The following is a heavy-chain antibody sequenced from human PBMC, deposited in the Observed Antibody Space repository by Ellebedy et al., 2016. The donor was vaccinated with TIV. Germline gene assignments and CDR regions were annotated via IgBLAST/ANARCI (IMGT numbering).Heavy chain of an antibody. D-gene: IGHD5-18*01. CDR1: GFSLSTSGMC. V-gene: IGHV2-70*11. CDR3: ARNHVDTAMADYYYYGMDV. Sequence: SGPTLVXPTQTLTLTCTFSGFSLSTSGMCVSWIRQPPGKALEWLARIDCDDDKYYSTSLKTRLTISKDTSKNQVVLTMANMDPVDTATYYCARNHVDTAMADYYYYGMDVWGQGTTVTVSS. J-gene: IGHJ6*02. CDR2: IDCDDDK.